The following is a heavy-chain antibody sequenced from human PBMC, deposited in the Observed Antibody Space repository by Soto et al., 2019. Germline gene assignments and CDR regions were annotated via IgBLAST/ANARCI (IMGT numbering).Heavy chain of an antibody. J-gene: IGHJ4*02. CDR2: IIPIFNTP. D-gene: IGHD5-12*01. Sequence: QVQLVQSGAELKKPGSSVKVSCKSSGGTFSNYAVSWVRQAPGQGLEWMGGIIPIFNTPNYAQKFQGRVAFTADESTGTAYMELTSLTSEDKAVYYCASRPRNGYNRWGQGTLVTVSS. V-gene: IGHV1-69*01. CDR1: GGTFSNYA. CDR3: ASRPRNGYNR.